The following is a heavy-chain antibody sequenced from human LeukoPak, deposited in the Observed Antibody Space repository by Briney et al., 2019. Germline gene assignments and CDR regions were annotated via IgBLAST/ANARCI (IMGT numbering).Heavy chain of an antibody. CDR3: ARAEGYCSGGSCPDSNWFDP. J-gene: IGHJ5*02. D-gene: IGHD2-15*01. Sequence: GGSLRLSCAASGFTVSSNYMSWVRQAPGKGLEWVSVIYSGGSTYYADSVKGRFTISRDNSKNTLYLQMNSLRAEDTAVYYCARAEGYCSGGSCPDSNWFDPWGQGTLVTVSS. CDR2: IYSGGST. V-gene: IGHV3-53*01. CDR1: GFTVSSNY.